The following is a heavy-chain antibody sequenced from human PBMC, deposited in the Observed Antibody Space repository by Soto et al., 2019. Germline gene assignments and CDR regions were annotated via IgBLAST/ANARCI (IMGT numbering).Heavy chain of an antibody. CDR2: IHHNGST. V-gene: IGHV4-4*02. Sequence: QVQLQESGPGLVKPSGTLSLTCAVSGGPISNSNWWTWVRQPPGKGLEWIGQIHHNGSTNYNPSLKSRVTISVDKSKNQFSLKVNSVTAADTAVYYYVKFGFWGQGTLVTVSS. CDR1: GGPISNSNW. D-gene: IGHD3-16*01. J-gene: IGHJ4*02. CDR3: VKFGF.